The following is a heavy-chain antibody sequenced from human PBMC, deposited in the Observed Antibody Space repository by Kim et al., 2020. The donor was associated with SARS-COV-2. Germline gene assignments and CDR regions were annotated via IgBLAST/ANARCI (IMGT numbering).Heavy chain of an antibody. Sequence: SETLSLTCTVSGGSISSYYWSWIRQPPGKGLEWIGYIYYSGSTNYNPSLKSRVTISVDTSKNQFSLKLSSVTAADTAVYYCARDGDYGAPYYYYGMDVWGQGTTVTVSS. CDR3: ARDGDYGAPYYYYGMDV. V-gene: IGHV4-59*01. CDR2: IYYSGST. J-gene: IGHJ6*02. D-gene: IGHD4-17*01. CDR1: GGSISSYY.